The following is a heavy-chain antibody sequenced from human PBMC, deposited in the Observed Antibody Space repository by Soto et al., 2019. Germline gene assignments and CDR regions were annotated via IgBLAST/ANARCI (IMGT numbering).Heavy chain of an antibody. CDR2: INHSGST. J-gene: IGHJ4*02. D-gene: IGHD6-19*01. CDR1: GGSFSGYY. Sequence: QVQLQQWGAGLLKPSETLSLTCAVYGGSFSGYYWSWIRQPPGKGLEWIGEINHSGSTNYNPSLKSRVTISVDTSKNQFSLKLSSVTAADTAVYYCARGRGSGSLIFDYWGQGTLVTVSS. V-gene: IGHV4-34*01. CDR3: ARGRGSGSLIFDY.